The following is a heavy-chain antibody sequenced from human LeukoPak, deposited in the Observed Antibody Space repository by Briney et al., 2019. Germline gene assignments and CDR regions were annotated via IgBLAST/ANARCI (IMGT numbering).Heavy chain of an antibody. V-gene: IGHV4-59*08. CDR2: IYYSGDT. CDR3: ARARRDGYNPLFDY. Sequence: SETLSLTCTVSRGSISGYSWSWIRQSPGGGLEWIGYIYYSGDTAYNPSLRSRVTISVDTSKNQFSLKLSSVTAADTAVYYCARARRDGYNPLFDYWGQGTLVTVSS. CDR1: RGSISGYS. J-gene: IGHJ4*02. D-gene: IGHD5-24*01.